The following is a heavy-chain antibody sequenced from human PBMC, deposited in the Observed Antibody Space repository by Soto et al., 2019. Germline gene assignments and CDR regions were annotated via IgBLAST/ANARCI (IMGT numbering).Heavy chain of an antibody. V-gene: IGHV4-30-2*01. Sequence: QLQLQESGSGLVKPSQTLALTCAVSGGSISSGGYSWSWIRQPPGKGLEWIGYIPHSGSTYYTPARKGRVTISVDRSKTQFSLKLSSVPAADTAVYSCASAGGLGAVAADSWGQGTLGTVSS. CDR1: GGSISSGGYS. CDR3: ASAGGLGAVAADS. J-gene: IGHJ4*02. CDR2: IPHSGST. D-gene: IGHD6-19*01.